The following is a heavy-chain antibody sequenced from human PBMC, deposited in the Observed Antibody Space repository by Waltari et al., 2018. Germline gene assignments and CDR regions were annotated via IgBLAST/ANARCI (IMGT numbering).Heavy chain of an antibody. V-gene: IGHV4-4*07. J-gene: IGHJ4*02. CDR1: GGSISRYY. CDR3: ARSPRLLSTRVPSAMGYFDY. Sequence: QVQLQESGPGLVKPSETLSLTCTVSGGSISRYYWSWIRQPAGKGLEWIGRIYTSGSTNYNPSLKSRVTMSVDTSKNQFSLKLSSVTAADTAVYYCARSPRLLSTRVPSAMGYFDYWGQGTLVTVSS. CDR2: IYTSGST. D-gene: IGHD2-2*01.